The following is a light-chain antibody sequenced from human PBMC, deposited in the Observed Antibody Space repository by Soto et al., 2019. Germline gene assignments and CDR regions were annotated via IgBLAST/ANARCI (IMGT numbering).Light chain of an antibody. CDR1: QGISTY. V-gene: IGKV1-39*01. CDR2: AAS. J-gene: IGKJ1*01. CDR3: QQSYSNTGT. Sequence: DIQMTQSPSSLSESAGDRVTITCRASQGISTYLNWYQQKPGKAPKLLIYAASSLQSGVPSRFSGSGSETDFTLTISSLQPEDFATYSCQQSYSNTGTFGQGTKVDIK.